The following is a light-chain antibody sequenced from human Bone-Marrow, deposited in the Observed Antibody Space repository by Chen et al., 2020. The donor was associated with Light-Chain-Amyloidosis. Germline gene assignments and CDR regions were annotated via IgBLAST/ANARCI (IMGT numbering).Light chain of an antibody. V-gene: IGLV3-21*02. CDR2: DDS. CDR3: QVWYRSNARPM. CDR1: NIGSTS. J-gene: IGLJ3*02. Sequence: SYVLTQPSSVSVAPGQTATIACGGNNIGSTSVHWYQQTPGQAPLLVVYDDSDRPSGIPERLSGSNSGNTATLTISRVEAGDAADYYCQVWYRSNARPMFGSGT.